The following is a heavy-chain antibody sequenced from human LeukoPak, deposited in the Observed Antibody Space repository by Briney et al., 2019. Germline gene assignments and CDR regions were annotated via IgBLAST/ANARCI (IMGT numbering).Heavy chain of an antibody. D-gene: IGHD3-22*01. CDR1: GGSISSSSYY. CDR3: AKHEGSYFDKSGYTFEY. V-gene: IGHV4-39*01. J-gene: IGHJ4*02. Sequence: SETLSLTCTVSGGSISSSSYYWGWIRQPPGKGLEWIGSIYYSGTTFYNPSLKSRVTISVDTSKNQFSLKLSSVTAADRAVYYCAKHEGSYFDKSGYTFEYWGQGTLVTVSS. CDR2: IYYSGTT.